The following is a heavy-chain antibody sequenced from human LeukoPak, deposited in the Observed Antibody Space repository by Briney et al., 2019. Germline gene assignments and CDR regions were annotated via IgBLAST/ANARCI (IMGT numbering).Heavy chain of an antibody. CDR2: VNREGSDK. CDR1: GASFRNEW. CDR3: TRDGVPGGEDV. Sequence: GGSLSLSCVTSGASFRNEWTSWVRPAARKGMEWVTNVNREGSDKSYVDYVKCRFTISRDNAKNSLYMQMNSLGVEDTDEYFSTRDGVPGGEDVWGQGTTVTVS. J-gene: IGHJ6*02. D-gene: IGHD2-21*01. V-gene: IGHV3-7*01.